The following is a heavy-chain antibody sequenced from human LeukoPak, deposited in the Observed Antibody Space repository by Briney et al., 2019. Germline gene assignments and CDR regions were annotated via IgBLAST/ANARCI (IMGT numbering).Heavy chain of an antibody. J-gene: IGHJ3*02. CDR2: IYHSGST. Sequence: PSETLSLTCAVSGGSISSGGYSWSWIRQPPGKGLEWIGYIYHSGSTYYNPSLKSRVTISVDTSKNQFSLKLSSVTAADTAVYYCARVRRYYDRGRAFDIWGQGTMVTVSS. D-gene: IGHD3-22*01. CDR1: GGSISSGGYS. V-gene: IGHV4-30-2*01. CDR3: ARVRRYYDRGRAFDI.